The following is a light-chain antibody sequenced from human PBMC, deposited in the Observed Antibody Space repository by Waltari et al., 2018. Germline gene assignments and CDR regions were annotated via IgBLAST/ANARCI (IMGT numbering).Light chain of an antibody. CDR1: SGSVSTRHN. J-gene: IGLJ3*02. CDR3: VLYMGSGIWV. CDR2: STN. Sequence: QTVVTQEPSFSVSPGRTVTLTCGLSSGSVSTRHNPSWHQQTPGQAPRTLIYSTNTRSSGVPDRFSGSILGNKAALTITGAQADDESDYYCVLYMGSGIWVFGGGTKLTVL. V-gene: IGLV8-61*01.